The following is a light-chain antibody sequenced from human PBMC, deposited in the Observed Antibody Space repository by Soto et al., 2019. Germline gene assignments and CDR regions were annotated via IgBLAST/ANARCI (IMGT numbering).Light chain of an antibody. CDR3: QQYNRYSPWT. Sequence: DIQMTQSPSTLSASVGDRVTITCRASQSISSWLAWYQQKPGKAPKLLIQKASSLESGVPSRFSGSGSGTEFTLTISSLQPDDFATYYCQQYNRYSPWTFGQATKVEIK. CDR2: KAS. CDR1: QSISSW. J-gene: IGKJ1*01. V-gene: IGKV1-5*03.